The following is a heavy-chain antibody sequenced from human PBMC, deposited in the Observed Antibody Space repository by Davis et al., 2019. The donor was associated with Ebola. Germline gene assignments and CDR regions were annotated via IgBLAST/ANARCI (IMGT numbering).Heavy chain of an antibody. CDR3: ARDHPRWHSSSWYGGAGFDP. CDR2: ISSSSSTI. CDR1: GFTFSSYS. J-gene: IGHJ5*02. Sequence: PGGSLRLSCAASGFTFSSYSMNWVRQAPGKGLEWVSYISSSSSTIYYADSVKGRFTISRDNAKNSLYLQMNSLRAEDTAVYYCARDHPRWHSSSWYGGAGFDPWGQGTLVTVSS. D-gene: IGHD6-13*01. V-gene: IGHV3-48*04.